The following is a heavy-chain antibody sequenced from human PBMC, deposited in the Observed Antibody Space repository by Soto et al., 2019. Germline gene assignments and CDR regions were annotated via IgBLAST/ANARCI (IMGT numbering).Heavy chain of an antibody. Sequence: ETLSLTCTVSGLSVSSGSYYWSWLRQPPGKGLEWIGYTYNSGNYDYNPSLKSRVTISVDTSKNQFSLKLNPVTAADTAVYYCACGSSASAYIDYWGQGTLVTVSS. J-gene: IGHJ4*02. D-gene: IGHD6-13*01. CDR2: TYNSGNY. V-gene: IGHV4-61*01. CDR3: ACGSSASAYIDY. CDR1: GLSVSSGSYY.